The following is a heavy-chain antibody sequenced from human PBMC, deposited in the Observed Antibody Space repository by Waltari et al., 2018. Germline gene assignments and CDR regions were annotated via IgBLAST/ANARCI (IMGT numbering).Heavy chain of an antibody. CDR1: GYTFTGYY. Sequence: QVQLVQSGAEVKKPGASVKVSCKASGYTFTGYYMHWVRQAPGQGLEWMGWINPNSGGTNYAKKFQVRVTMTRDTSISTAYMELSRLRSDDTAVYYCARDSSHGDYAFDYWGQGTLVTVSS. CDR3: ARDSSHGDYAFDY. D-gene: IGHD4-17*01. CDR2: INPNSGGT. J-gene: IGHJ4*02. V-gene: IGHV1-2*02.